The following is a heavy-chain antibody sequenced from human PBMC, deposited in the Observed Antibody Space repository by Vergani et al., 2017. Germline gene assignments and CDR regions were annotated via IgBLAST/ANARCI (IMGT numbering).Heavy chain of an antibody. Sequence: QVQLQESGPGLVKPSETLSLTCTVSGGSISSYYWGWIRQPPGKGLEWIGYIYYSGSTNYNPALTSRVTISVDTSTNQFSLELSSVTAADTAVYYCARDRRRYFDLWGRGTLVTVSS. J-gene: IGHJ2*01. CDR2: IYYSGST. CDR3: ARDRRRYFDL. CDR1: GGSISSYY. V-gene: IGHV4-59*01.